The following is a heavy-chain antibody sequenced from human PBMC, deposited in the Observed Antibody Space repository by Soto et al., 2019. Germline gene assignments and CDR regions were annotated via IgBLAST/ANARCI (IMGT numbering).Heavy chain of an antibody. D-gene: IGHD6-13*01. J-gene: IGHJ4*02. CDR3: ARGDIAAAVDY. CDR1: GGSISSYY. CDR2: IYYSGST. V-gene: IGHV4-59*01. Sequence: KTSETLSLTCTVSGGSISSYYWSWIRQPPGKGLEWIGYIYYSGSTNYNPSLKSRVTISVDTSKNQFSLKLSSVTAADTAVYYCARGDIAAAVDYWGQGTLVTVSS.